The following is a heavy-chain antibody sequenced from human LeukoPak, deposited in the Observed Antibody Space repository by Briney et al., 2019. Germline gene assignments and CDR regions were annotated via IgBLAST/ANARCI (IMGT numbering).Heavy chain of an antibody. CDR1: GFTVSSNY. Sequence: GGSLRLSCAASGFTVSSNYMNWVRQAPGKGLEWVGRIKSKTDGGTTDYAAPVKGRFTISRDDSKNTLYLQMNSPKTEDTAVYFCTTDLLILYYDFWSASDYWGQGTLVTVSS. CDR3: TTDLLILYYDFWSASDY. CDR2: IKSKTDGGTT. D-gene: IGHD3-3*01. J-gene: IGHJ4*02. V-gene: IGHV3-15*07.